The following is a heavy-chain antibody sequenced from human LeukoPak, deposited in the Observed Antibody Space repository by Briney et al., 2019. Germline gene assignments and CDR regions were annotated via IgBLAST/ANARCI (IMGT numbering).Heavy chain of an antibody. CDR3: AREGPVGTDGF. J-gene: IGHJ1*01. V-gene: IGHV1-69*13. CDR2: RIPILGTT. Sequence: ASVKVSCKASGGSFSSYGISWVRQAPGQGLEWMGGRIPILGTTNLAQKFQGRLTITADEFTSTAYMELNGLRVDDTAVYYCAREGPVGTDGFWGQGTLVTVSS. D-gene: IGHD5-24*01. CDR1: GGSFSSYG.